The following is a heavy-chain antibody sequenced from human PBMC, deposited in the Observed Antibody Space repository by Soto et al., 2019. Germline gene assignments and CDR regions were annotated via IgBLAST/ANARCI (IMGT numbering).Heavy chain of an antibody. CDR3: AIDQCSGDSCYLATAFDI. Sequence: QVQLVESVGGVVQPGRSLRLSCAASGFTFSSYAMHWVRQARGAGLEWVAVISYDGSKKYYADSVKGRFTISRDNSTNTLYLPMNSLRAEATAVYYCAIDQCSGDSCYLATAFDIWGQGTMVTVSS. V-gene: IGHV3-30-3*01. CDR1: GFTFSSYA. D-gene: IGHD2-15*01. CDR2: ISYDGSKK. J-gene: IGHJ3*02.